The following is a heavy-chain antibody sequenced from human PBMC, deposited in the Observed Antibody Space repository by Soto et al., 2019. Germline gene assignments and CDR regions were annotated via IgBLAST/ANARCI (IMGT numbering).Heavy chain of an antibody. J-gene: IGHJ4*02. CDR3: ARGGDWQFDY. D-gene: IGHD2-21*02. V-gene: IGHV4-4*02. CDR2: IHHSGRT. CDR1: GGSISSGKW. Sequence: QVQLQESGPGLVEPSGTLSLTRAVSGGSISSGKWGGWVRQPPGKGLEWIGEIHHSGRTNYNPSLKSRVTILVEKSKNQVSLELSSMTAADTAVYYCARGGDWQFDYWGQGTLVTVSS.